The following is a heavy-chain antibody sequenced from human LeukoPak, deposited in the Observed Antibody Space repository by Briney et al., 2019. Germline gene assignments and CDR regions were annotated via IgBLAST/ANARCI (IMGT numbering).Heavy chain of an antibody. CDR2: IYASGST. V-gene: IGHV4-4*07. J-gene: IGHJ3*02. Sequence: SETLSLTCTVSGGSISSYYWSWIRQPAGKGLEWIGRIYASGSTNYNPSLKSRVTISVDTSKKQFSLKLSSVTAADTAFYYCARYIVSYPHDAFDIWGQGTMVTVSS. CDR1: GGSISSYY. CDR3: ARYIVSYPHDAFDI. D-gene: IGHD1-26*01.